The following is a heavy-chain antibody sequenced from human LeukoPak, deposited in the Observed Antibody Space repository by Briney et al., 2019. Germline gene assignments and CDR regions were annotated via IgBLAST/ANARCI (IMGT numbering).Heavy chain of an antibody. CDR2: IYYSGST. CDR3: ARVLYCSSTSCLPGAFDI. Sequence: PSETLSLTCTVSGGSISSYYWSWIRQPPGKGLEWIGYIYYSGSTNYNPSLKSRVTISVDTSKNQFSLKLSSVTAADTAVYYCARVLYCSSTSCLPGAFDIWGQGTMVTVSS. V-gene: IGHV4-59*01. J-gene: IGHJ3*02. D-gene: IGHD2-2*01. CDR1: GGSISSYY.